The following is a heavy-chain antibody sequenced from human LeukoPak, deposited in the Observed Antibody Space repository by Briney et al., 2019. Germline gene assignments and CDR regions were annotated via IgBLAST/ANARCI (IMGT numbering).Heavy chain of an antibody. CDR3: ARYPFDGYNYYFDY. D-gene: IGHD5-24*01. J-gene: IGHJ4*02. CDR2: IYCSGST. V-gene: IGHV4-59*01. CDR1: GGSISSYY. Sequence: SETLSLTCTVSGGSISSYYWSWIRQPPGKGLEWIGYIYCSGSTKYNPSLKSRVTISVDTSKNQFSLRLSSVTAADTAVYYCARYPFDGYNYYFDYWGQGTLVTVSS.